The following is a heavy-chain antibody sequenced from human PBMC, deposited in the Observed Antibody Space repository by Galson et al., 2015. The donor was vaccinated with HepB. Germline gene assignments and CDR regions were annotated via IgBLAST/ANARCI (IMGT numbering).Heavy chain of an antibody. D-gene: IGHD1-1*01. J-gene: IGHJ4*02. V-gene: IGHV4-30-4*01. CDR1: GGSISNADSH. Sequence: LSLTCTVSGGSISNADSHWSWIRQPPGKGLEWIGYIAYHGGTSYNPSLRSRTTISTDTSKNQYSLRLNFVTAADPAVYYCVRVRTGTSCYDFWGQGTLVTVSS. CDR2: IAYHGGT. CDR3: VRVRTGTSCYDF.